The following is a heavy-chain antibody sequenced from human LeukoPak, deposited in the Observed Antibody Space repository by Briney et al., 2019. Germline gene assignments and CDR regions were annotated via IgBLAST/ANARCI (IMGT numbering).Heavy chain of an antibody. CDR2: INTNSCGT. V-gene: IGHV1-2*02. D-gene: IGHD6-19*01. CDR1: GYTFTGYY. J-gene: IGHJ4*02. Sequence: ASVKVSCKASGYTFTGYYMHWVRQAPGQGLEWVGWINTNSCGTYFAQKFQGRVTMTRGTSISTAYMDLSRLTSDDTAVYYCARGHRSGQMYYFDYWGQGTLVTVSS. CDR3: ARGHRSGQMYYFDY.